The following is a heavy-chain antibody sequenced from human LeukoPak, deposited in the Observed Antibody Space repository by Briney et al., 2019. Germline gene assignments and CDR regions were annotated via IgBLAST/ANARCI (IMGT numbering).Heavy chain of an antibody. CDR3: ARVAKERVGGVYYFDY. CDR2: IGTAGDT. D-gene: IGHD1-1*01. Sequence: PGGSLRLSCAASGFTFSDYDMHWVRQATGKGLEWVSAIGTAGDTYSTGSVKGRFTISRENAKNSLYLQMNSLRAGDTAVYYCARVAKERVGGVYYFDYWGQGTLVTVSS. J-gene: IGHJ4*02. CDR1: GFTFSDYD. V-gene: IGHV3-13*01.